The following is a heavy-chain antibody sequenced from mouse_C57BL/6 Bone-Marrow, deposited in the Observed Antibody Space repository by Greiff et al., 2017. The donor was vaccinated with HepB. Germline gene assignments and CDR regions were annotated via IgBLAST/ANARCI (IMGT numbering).Heavy chain of an antibody. V-gene: IGHV1-42*01. CDR3: ARRGGRGYAMDY. CDR1: GYSFTGYY. J-gene: IGHJ4*01. Sequence: VQLQQSGPELVKPGASVKISCKASGYSFTGYYMNWVKQSPEKSLEWIGEINPSTGGTTYNQKFKAKATLTVDKSSSTAYMQLKSLTSEDSAVYYCARRGGRGYAMDYWGQGTSVTVSS. CDR2: INPSTGGT.